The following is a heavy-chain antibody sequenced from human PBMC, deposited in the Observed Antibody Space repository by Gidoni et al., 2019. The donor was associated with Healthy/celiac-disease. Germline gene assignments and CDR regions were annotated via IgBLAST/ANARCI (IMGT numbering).Heavy chain of an antibody. J-gene: IGHJ6*02. Sequence: QVQLVESGGGVVQPGRSLRLSCAASGFTFSSYGSHWVRQAPGKGLEWVAVISYEGSNKDYADSVKGRFTISRDNSKNTLYLKMNSLRAEDTAVYYCARERLTSMDVWGQGTTVTVSS. CDR2: ISYEGSNK. CDR1: GFTFSSYG. D-gene: IGHD3-10*01. V-gene: IGHV3-30-3*01. CDR3: ARERLTSMDV.